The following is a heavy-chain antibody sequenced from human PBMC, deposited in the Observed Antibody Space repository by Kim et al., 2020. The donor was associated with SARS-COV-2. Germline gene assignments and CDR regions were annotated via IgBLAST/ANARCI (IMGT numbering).Heavy chain of an antibody. CDR3: ARDVVVRGVSYYSMDV. J-gene: IGHJ6*03. CDR2: ISSSSSSI. D-gene: IGHD3-10*01. V-gene: IGHV3-48*02. Sequence: GGSLRLSCADSGFTFSTYSMNWVRQAPGKGLEWVSYISSSSSSIHYADSVKGRFTISRDNAKNSLYLQMNSLRDEDTAVYYCARDVVVRGVSYYSMDVWGQGTTVTVSS. CDR1: GFTFSTYS.